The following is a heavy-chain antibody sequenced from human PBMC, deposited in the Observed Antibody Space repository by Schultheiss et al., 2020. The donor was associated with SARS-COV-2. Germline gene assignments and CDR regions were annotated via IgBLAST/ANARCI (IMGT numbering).Heavy chain of an antibody. D-gene: IGHD3-16*01. CDR2: ISSNGGST. CDR1: GFTFSSYW. J-gene: IGHJ5*02. CDR3: ARSNGGVSGWFDP. Sequence: GGSLRLSCAASGFTFSSYWMHWVRQAPGKGLEYVSAISSNGGSTYYANSVKGRFTISRDNSKNTLYLQMGSLRAEDTAVYYCARSNGGVSGWFDPWGQGTLVTVSS. V-gene: IGHV3-64*01.